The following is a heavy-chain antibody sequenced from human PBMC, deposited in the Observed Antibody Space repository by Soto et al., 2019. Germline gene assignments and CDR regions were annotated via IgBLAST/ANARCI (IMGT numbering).Heavy chain of an antibody. CDR3: ARPYCSGGSCYSRAGGAFDI. J-gene: IGHJ3*02. Sequence: GGSLRLSCAASGFTFSSFEMNWVRQAPDKGLEWASYISSSGSTKYYADSVRGRFTISRDNSKNTLYLQMNSLRAEDTAVYYCARPYCSGGSCYSRAGGAFDIWGQGTMVTVSS. CDR1: GFTFSSFE. D-gene: IGHD2-15*01. CDR2: ISSSGSTK. V-gene: IGHV3-48*03.